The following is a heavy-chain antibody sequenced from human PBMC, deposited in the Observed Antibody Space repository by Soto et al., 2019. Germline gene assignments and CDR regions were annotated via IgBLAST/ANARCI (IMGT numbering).Heavy chain of an antibody. V-gene: IGHV3-43D*03. Sequence: GGSLRLSCAASGFTFDDYAMHWVRQAPGKGLEWVSLISWDGGSTYYADSVKGRFTISRDNSKNSLYLQMNSLRAEDTALYYCAASINLRWDPQRHYGMDVWGQGTTVTVSS. CDR3: AASINLRWDPQRHYGMDV. D-gene: IGHD1-26*01. CDR1: GFTFDDYA. J-gene: IGHJ6*02. CDR2: ISWDGGST.